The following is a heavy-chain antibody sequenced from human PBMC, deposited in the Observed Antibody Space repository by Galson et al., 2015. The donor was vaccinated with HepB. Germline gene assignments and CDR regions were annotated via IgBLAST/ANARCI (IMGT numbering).Heavy chain of an antibody. CDR3: VRDRADGYFDWFPAP. D-gene: IGHD3-9*01. CDR2: IYNDDNT. J-gene: IGHJ5*02. V-gene: IGHV3-53*04. CDR1: GFTVSYNH. Sequence: SLRLSCAVSGFTVSYNHMSWVRQAPGKGLEWVSIIYNDDNTNYADPVKGRFTVSRHNSMNTMYLQMNSLQTEDTAVYFCVRDRADGYFDWFPAPWGQGTLVTVSS.